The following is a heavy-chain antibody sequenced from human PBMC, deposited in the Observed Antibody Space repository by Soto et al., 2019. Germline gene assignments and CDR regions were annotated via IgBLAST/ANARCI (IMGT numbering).Heavy chain of an antibody. CDR3: ARAKTTTIIPENF. J-gene: IGHJ4*02. Sequence: QVQLQESGPGLVKPSETLSLTCTVSGDSVNSATYYWSWIRQPPGKGLEWIGYINYSGTTKYSRSLKSRVTISPDTSTNQFSLNLRSVTAADTAINYCARAKTTTIIPENFWGQGTLVTVSS. D-gene: IGHD3-22*01. V-gene: IGHV4-61*01. CDR1: GDSVNSATYY. CDR2: INYSGTT.